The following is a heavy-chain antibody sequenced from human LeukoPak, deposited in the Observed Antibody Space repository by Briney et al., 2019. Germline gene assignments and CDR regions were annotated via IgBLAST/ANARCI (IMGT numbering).Heavy chain of an antibody. CDR3: AKDRGVWAFDI. D-gene: IGHD3-10*01. Sequence: PGRSLRLSCAASGITLSSYDMDWVRQAPGKALEWVAVISYDGSNKDYADSVKGRFTISRDNSKNTLDLQMNSLRAEDTAVYYCAKDRGVWAFDIWGQGTMVTVSS. J-gene: IGHJ3*02. CDR1: GITLSSYD. V-gene: IGHV3-30-3*01. CDR2: ISYDGSNK.